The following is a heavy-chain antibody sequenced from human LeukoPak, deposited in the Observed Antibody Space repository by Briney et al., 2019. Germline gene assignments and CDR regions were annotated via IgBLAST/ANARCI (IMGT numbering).Heavy chain of an antibody. V-gene: IGHV1-24*01. CDR2: FDPEDGET. CDR3: ATRWGPLGYCSSTSCPIDY. D-gene: IGHD2-2*01. CDR1: GYTLTELS. J-gene: IGHJ4*02. Sequence: ASVKVSCKVSGYTLTELSMHWVRQAPGKGLEWMGGFDPEDGETIYAQKFQGRVTMTEDTSTNTAYMELSSLRSEDTAVYYCATRWGPLGYCSSTSCPIDYWGQGTLVTVSS.